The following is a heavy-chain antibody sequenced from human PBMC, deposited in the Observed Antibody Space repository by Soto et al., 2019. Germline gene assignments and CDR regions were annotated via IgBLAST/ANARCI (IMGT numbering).Heavy chain of an antibody. CDR1: GFTFSSFG. D-gene: IGHD2-2*01. J-gene: IGHJ4*02. CDR3: ARDLNIVVVPAAPSAFDY. CDR2: IWYDGSNK. Sequence: GGSLRLSCAASGFTFSSFGMHWVRQAPGKGLEWVAVIWYDGSNKYYADSVKGRFTISRDNSKNTLYLQMNSLRAEDTAVYYWARDLNIVVVPAAPSAFDYWGQGTLVTVSS. V-gene: IGHV3-33*01.